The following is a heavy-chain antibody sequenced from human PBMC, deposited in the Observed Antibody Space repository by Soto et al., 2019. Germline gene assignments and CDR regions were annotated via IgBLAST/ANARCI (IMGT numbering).Heavy chain of an antibody. V-gene: IGHV1-69*02. D-gene: IGHD3-10*01. CDR3: ARAQGLITMVRGGLDY. CDR1: GGTFSSYT. CDR2: IIPILGIA. J-gene: IGHJ4*02. Sequence: QVQLVQSGAEVKKPGSSVKVSCKASGGTFSSYTISWVRQAPGQGLEWMGRIIPILGIANYAQKFQGRVTIPADKSTSTAYLELSSLRSEDTAVYYCARAQGLITMVRGGLDYWGQGTLVTVSS.